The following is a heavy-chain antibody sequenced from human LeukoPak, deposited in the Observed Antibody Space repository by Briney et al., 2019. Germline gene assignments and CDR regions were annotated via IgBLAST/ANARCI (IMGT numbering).Heavy chain of an antibody. Sequence: GASVKVSCKASGYTFTSYDINWVRQATGQGLEWMGWMNPNSGNTGYAQKFQGRVTITRNTSISTAYMELSSLRSEDTAVYYCARGIAVAGTVVEYYFDYWGQGTLVTVSS. CDR2: MNPNSGNT. V-gene: IGHV1-8*03. D-gene: IGHD6-19*01. J-gene: IGHJ4*02. CDR3: ARGIAVAGTVVEYYFDY. CDR1: GYTFTSYD.